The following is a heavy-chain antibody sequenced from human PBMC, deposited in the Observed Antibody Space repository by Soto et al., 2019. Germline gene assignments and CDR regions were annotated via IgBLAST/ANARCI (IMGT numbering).Heavy chain of an antibody. CDR3: ARDRVREQWLVLTNWFDP. Sequence: SETLSLTCTVSGGSISSYYWSWIRQPAGKGLEWIGRIYTSGSTNYNPSLKSRVTMSVDTSKNQFSLKLSSVTAADTAVYYCARDRVREQWLVLTNWFDPWGQCTMVTVSS. D-gene: IGHD6-19*01. J-gene: IGHJ5*02. CDR1: GGSISSYY. CDR2: IYTSGST. V-gene: IGHV4-4*07.